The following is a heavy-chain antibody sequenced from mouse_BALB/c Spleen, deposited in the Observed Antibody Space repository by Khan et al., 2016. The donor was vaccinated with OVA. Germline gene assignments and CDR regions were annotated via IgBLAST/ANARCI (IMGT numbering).Heavy chain of an antibody. V-gene: IGHV9-3-1*01. CDR1: GYTFTTYG. J-gene: IGHJ4*01. CDR3: ARVGYSGTMDY. Sequence: VQLVESGPELKKPGVTVKISCKASGYTFTTYGMNWVKQAPGKGLKWMGWINTYTGEPTYVDDFKGRFAFSLETSASTAYLQINSLKNEDTATYYCARVGYSGTMDYWGQGTSVTVSS. D-gene: IGHD2-14*01. CDR2: INTYTGEP.